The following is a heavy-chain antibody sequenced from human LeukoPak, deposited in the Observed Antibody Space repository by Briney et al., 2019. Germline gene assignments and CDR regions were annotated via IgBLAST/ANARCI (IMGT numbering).Heavy chain of an antibody. D-gene: IGHD1-26*01. J-gene: IGHJ3*02. CDR2: ISSSSSYI. CDR1: GFTFVDYG. V-gene: IGHV3-21*01. CDR3: AGVGATRAFDI. Sequence: SGGSLRLSCAASGFTFVDYGMSWVRQAPGKGLEWVSSISSSSSYIYYADSVKGRFTISRDNAKNSLYLQMNSLRAEDTAVYYCAGVGATRAFDIWGQGTMVTVSS.